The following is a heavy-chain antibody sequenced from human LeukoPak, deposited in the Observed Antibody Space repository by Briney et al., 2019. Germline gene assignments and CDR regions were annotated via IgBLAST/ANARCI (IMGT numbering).Heavy chain of an antibody. J-gene: IGHJ6*03. V-gene: IGHV1-18*01. D-gene: IGHD6-13*01. CDR3: ARGPYSSSWSRNYYYMDV. Sequence: GASVKVSCEASGYTFTSYGISWVRQAPGQGLEWMGWISAYNANTNYAQKLQGRVTMTTDTSTSTAYMELRSLRSDDTAVYYCARGPYSSSWSRNYYYMDVWGKGTTVTVSS. CDR2: ISAYNANT. CDR1: GYTFTSYG.